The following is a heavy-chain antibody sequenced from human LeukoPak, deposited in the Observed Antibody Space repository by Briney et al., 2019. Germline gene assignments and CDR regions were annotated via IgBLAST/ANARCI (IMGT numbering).Heavy chain of an antibody. CDR2: IYYSGST. CDR3: STYDILTGYFC. J-gene: IGHJ4*02. CDR1: GGSISSSSYY. Sequence: PSETLSLTCTVSGGSISSSSYYWGWIRQPPGKGLEWIGGIYYSGSTYYNPSLKSRVTISVDTSKNQFSLKLSSVTAADTAVYYCSTYDILTGYFCWGQGTLVTVSS. D-gene: IGHD3-9*01. V-gene: IGHV4-39*07.